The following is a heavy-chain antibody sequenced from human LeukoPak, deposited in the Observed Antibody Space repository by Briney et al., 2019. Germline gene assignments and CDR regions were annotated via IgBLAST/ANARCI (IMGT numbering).Heavy chain of an antibody. Sequence: PGGSLRLSCAASGFTFSDYYMTWIRQAPGKGLEWVSYINIIGSTTYYADSVEGRFTISRDNAKNSLSLQMNSLRAEDTAVYYCARDLISVGEYSWGQGTLVTVSS. CDR2: INIIGSTT. CDR3: ARDLISVGEYS. CDR1: GFTFSDYY. V-gene: IGHV3-11*01. J-gene: IGHJ4*02. D-gene: IGHD3-10*01.